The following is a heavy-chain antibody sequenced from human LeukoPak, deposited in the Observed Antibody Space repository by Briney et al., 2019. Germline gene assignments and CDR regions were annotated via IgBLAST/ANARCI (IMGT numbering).Heavy chain of an antibody. V-gene: IGHV3-13*01. D-gene: IGHD2-8*01. CDR1: GLTFSSYD. CDR2: IGTAGDT. Sequence: PGGSLRLSCAASGLTFSSYDMHWVRQATGKGLEWVSAIGTAGDTYYPGSVKGRFTISRENAKNSLYLQMNSLRAGDTAVYYCARDMGYCTNGVCSSWFDPWGQGTLVTVSS. CDR3: ARDMGYCTNGVCSSWFDP. J-gene: IGHJ5*02.